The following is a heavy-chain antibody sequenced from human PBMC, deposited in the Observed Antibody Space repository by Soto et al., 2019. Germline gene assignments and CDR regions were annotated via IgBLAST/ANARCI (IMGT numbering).Heavy chain of an antibody. Sequence: SETLSLTCAVYGGSFSGYYWSWIRQPPGKGLEWIGEINHSGSTNYNPSLKSRVTISVDTSKNQFSLKLSSVTAADTAVYYCARCKLRSTYYYYYGMDVWGQXTTVTAP. J-gene: IGHJ6*02. D-gene: IGHD5-12*01. CDR2: INHSGST. CDR3: ARCKLRSTYYYYYGMDV. CDR1: GGSFSGYY. V-gene: IGHV4-34*01.